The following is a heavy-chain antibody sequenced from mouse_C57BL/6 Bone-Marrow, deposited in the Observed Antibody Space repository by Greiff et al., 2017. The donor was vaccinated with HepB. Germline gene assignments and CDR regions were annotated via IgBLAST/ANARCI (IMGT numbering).Heavy chain of an antibody. D-gene: IGHD1-1*01. CDR1: GYTFTDYE. CDR2: IDPETGGT. Sequence: QVQLQQSGAELVRPGASVTLSCKASGYTFTDYEMHWVKQTPVHGLEWIGAIDPETGGTAYNQKFKGKAILTADKSSSTAYMELRSLTSEDSAVYYCTRSAYYYGSSYWYFDVWGTGTTVTVSS. V-gene: IGHV1-15*01. J-gene: IGHJ1*03. CDR3: TRSAYYYGSSYWYFDV.